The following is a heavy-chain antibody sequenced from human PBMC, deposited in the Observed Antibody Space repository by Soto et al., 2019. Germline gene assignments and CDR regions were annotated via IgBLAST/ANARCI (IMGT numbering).Heavy chain of an antibody. J-gene: IGHJ3*02. Sequence: GGSLRLSCAASGFTFSSYWMSWVRQAPGKGLEWVANIKKDGSEKYYMDSVKGRFTITRDNAKNTLYLQMNSLRAEDTAVYYCAGDDGSYDAFDIWGQGTMVTVSS. CDR1: GFTFSSYW. CDR3: AGDDGSYDAFDI. V-gene: IGHV3-7*03. CDR2: IKKDGSEK.